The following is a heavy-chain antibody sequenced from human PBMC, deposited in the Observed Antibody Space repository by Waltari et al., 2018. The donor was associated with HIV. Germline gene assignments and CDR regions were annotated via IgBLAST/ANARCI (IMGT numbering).Heavy chain of an antibody. J-gene: IGHJ4*02. D-gene: IGHD3-10*01. CDR3: TSEEDYGSGSHFDY. CDR2: IKTKGDGGAT. V-gene: IGHV3-15*01. Sequence: EVQLVESGGDLLKPGGCIRLSCAACGFTSTRVWISGVRQAPGKGMEWVSRIKTKGDGGATDYATAVKGRFTISRDDSKNTVYLQMNSLKIEDTAVYYCTSEEDYGSGSHFDYWGQGTLVTVSS. CDR1: GFTSTRVW.